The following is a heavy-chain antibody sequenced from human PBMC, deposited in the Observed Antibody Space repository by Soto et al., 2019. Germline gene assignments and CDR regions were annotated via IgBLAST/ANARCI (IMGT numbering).Heavy chain of an antibody. J-gene: IGHJ4*02. CDR2: IIPIFGTA. CDR3: ARDLDGSGSSAFDY. CDR1: GGTFSSYA. Sequence: SVKVSCKASGGTFSSYAISWVRQAPGQGLEWMGGIIPIFGTANYAQKFQGRVTITADESTSTAYMELSSLRSEDTAVYYCARDLDGSGSSAFDYWGQGNLVTVSS. D-gene: IGHD6-19*01. V-gene: IGHV1-69*13.